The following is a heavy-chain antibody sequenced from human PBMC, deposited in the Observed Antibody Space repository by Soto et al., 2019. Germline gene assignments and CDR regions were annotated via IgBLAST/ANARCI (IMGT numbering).Heavy chain of an antibody. D-gene: IGHD1-1*01. CDR3: ASKDSRDGYKIDY. J-gene: IGHJ4*01. CDR2: ISSTGNTK. Sequence: GGSLRLSCAASGFSLGGYYLSWIRQAPGKGLEWLSYISSTGNTKYYLESVKGRFTIARDDAKNSLYLQMISLRPEDTAVYYCASKDSRDGYKIDYWGRGTQVTVSS. V-gene: IGHV3-11*01. CDR1: GFSLGGYY.